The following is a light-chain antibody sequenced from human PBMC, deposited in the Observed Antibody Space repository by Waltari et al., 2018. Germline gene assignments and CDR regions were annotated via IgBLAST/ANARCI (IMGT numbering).Light chain of an antibody. Sequence: QSALTQPASVSASLGQSITISCAGRSSDIGGYHFVSWYQQHPGEAPRLLIYDVSLRPSGVSDRISGSKSGNTASLTFSGLQAEDAADYFCASYSSGGTLVFGGGTRLTVL. V-gene: IGLV2-14*03. CDR1: SSDIGGYHF. CDR3: ASYSSGGTLV. CDR2: DVS. J-gene: IGLJ3*02.